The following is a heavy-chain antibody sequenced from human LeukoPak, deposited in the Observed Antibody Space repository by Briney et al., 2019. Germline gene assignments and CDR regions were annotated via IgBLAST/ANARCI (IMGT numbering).Heavy chain of an antibody. V-gene: IGHV3-23*01. Sequence: GGSLRLSCAASGFTFSSYAMSWVREAPGKGLEWVSAISGSGGSTYYADSVTGRFTISRDNSKNTLYLQMNSLRAEDTAVYYCAKDRRLGIVVVVATFGMDVWGQGTTVTVSS. CDR3: AKDRRLGIVVVVATFGMDV. CDR2: ISGSGGST. J-gene: IGHJ6*02. CDR1: GFTFSSYA. D-gene: IGHD2-15*01.